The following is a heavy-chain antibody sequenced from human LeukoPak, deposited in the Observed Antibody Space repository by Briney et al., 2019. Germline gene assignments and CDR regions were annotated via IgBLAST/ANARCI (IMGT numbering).Heavy chain of an antibody. CDR2: ISAYNGNT. Sequence: PGASVKVSCKASGYTFTSYGISRVRQAPGQGLEWMGWISAYNGNTNYAQKLQGRVTMTTDTSTSTAYMELRSLRSDDTAVYYCAIPYSSSWYSWFDPWGQGTLVTVSS. CDR1: GYTFTSYG. V-gene: IGHV1-18*01. CDR3: AIPYSSSWYSWFDP. J-gene: IGHJ5*02. D-gene: IGHD6-13*01.